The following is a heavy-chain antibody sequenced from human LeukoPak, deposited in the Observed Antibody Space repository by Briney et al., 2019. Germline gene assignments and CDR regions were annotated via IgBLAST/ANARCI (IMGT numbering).Heavy chain of an antibody. Sequence: PGGSLRLSCAASGFTFSSYAMSWVRQAPGKGLEWVSAISGIGGSTYYADSVKGRFTISRDNSKNTLYLQMNSLRAEDTAVYYCAKDLPLIAAAGIDAFDIWGQGTMVTVSS. D-gene: IGHD6-13*01. CDR2: ISGIGGST. CDR3: AKDLPLIAAAGIDAFDI. J-gene: IGHJ3*02. V-gene: IGHV3-23*01. CDR1: GFTFSSYA.